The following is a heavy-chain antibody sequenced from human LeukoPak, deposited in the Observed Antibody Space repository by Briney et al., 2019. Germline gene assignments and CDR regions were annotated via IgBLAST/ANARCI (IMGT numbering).Heavy chain of an antibody. CDR3: AKDTGYSYGFDY. Sequence: PGGSLRLSCAASGFTFSSYAMSWVRQAPGQGLKWVSAISGSGSSTHYADSVKGRFTISRDNSKNTLYLQMNSLRAEDTAVYYCAKDTGYSYGFDYWGQGTLVTVSS. V-gene: IGHV3-23*01. D-gene: IGHD5-18*01. CDR1: GFTFSSYA. J-gene: IGHJ4*02. CDR2: ISGSGSST.